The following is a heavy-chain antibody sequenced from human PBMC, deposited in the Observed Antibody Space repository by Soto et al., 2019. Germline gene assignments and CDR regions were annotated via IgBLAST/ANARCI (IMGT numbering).Heavy chain of an antibody. Sequence: ITLKESGPTLVKPTQTLTLTCTFSGFSLSTSGVGVGWIRQPPGKALEWLALIYWNDDKRYSPSLKSRLTITKDTSKNQVVLTMTNMDPVDTATYYCAHRRDRGFYFDYWGQGTLVTVSS. CDR1: GFSLSTSGVG. V-gene: IGHV2-5*01. CDR3: AHRRDRGFYFDY. CDR2: IYWNDDK. J-gene: IGHJ4*02.